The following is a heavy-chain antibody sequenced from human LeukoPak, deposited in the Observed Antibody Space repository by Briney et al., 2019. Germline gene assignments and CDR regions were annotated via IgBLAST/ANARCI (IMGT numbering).Heavy chain of an antibody. V-gene: IGHV1-24*01. D-gene: IGHD3-10*01. CDR2: FDPEDGET. Sequence: ASVQVSCKVSGYTLTELSMHWVRQAPGKGIEWVGGFDPEDGETIYAQKFQGRVTMNEDTSTDTAYTELSSLRSEDTAVYYCATGTSKRMVRGVIIGVVFYYWGQGTLVTVSS. CDR3: ATGTSKRMVRGVIIGVVFYY. CDR1: GYTLTELS. J-gene: IGHJ4*02.